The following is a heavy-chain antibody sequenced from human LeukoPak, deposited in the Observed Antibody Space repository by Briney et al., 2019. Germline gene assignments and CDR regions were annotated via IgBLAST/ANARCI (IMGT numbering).Heavy chain of an antibody. CDR1: GYTFTGYY. Sequence: ASVKVSCQASGYTFTGYYMHWVRQAPGQGLEWMGWINPNRGGTNYAQKFQGRVTMTRDTSISTAYMELSRLRSDDTAVYYCARLYSSGWPDYWGQGTLVTVSS. V-gene: IGHV1-2*02. D-gene: IGHD6-19*01. J-gene: IGHJ4*02. CDR3: ARLYSSGWPDY. CDR2: INPNRGGT.